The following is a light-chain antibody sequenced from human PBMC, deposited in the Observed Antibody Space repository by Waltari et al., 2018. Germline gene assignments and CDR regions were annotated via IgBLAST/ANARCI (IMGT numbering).Light chain of an antibody. Sequence: QPVLTQSPSASASLGASVRLTCTLSSGHSTSTIAWHQQRPDKGPGYVMKVTCDGRHIKGDGVPDRVAGSSSGAERYLTSSSLQSDDEADYYCQTWGVFGGGTKLTVL. CDR3: QTWGV. V-gene: IGLV4-69*01. CDR1: SGHSTST. J-gene: IGLJ2*01. CDR2: VTCDGRH.